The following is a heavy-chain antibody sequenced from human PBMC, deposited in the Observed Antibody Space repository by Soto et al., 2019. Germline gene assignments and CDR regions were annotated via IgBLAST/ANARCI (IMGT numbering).Heavy chain of an antibody. V-gene: IGHV4-59*01. Sequence: PSETLSLTCSVSGASITSYYWSWIRQPPGKGLEWIGYIYHSGSTNYNPSLKSRVTISVDTSKNQFSLKLSSVTAADTAVYYCARVDMVAYYVDYWGQGTLVTVSS. D-gene: IGHD5-12*01. J-gene: IGHJ4*02. CDR1: GASITSYY. CDR3: ARVDMVAYYVDY. CDR2: IYHSGST.